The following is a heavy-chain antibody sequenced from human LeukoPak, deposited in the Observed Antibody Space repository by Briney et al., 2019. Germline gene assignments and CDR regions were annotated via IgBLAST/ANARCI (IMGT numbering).Heavy chain of an antibody. CDR2: ISAYNGNT. V-gene: IGHV1-18*01. CDR1: GYTFTSYG. Sequence: ASVKVSCKASGYTFTSYGISWVRQAPGQGLEWMGWISAYNGNTDYAQKLQGRVTMTTDTSTSTAYMELRSLRSDDTAVYYCARGGYSYGYGSAREYFQHWGQGTLVTVSS. CDR3: ARGGYSYGYGSAREYFQH. J-gene: IGHJ1*01. D-gene: IGHD5-18*01.